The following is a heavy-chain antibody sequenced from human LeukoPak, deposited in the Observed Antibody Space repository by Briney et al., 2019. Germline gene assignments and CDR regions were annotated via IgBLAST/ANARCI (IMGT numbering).Heavy chain of an antibody. CDR2: ISDSSISI. CDR1: GFAFSSNS. CDR3: ARGFPPAAGTGY. V-gene: IGHV3-48*01. D-gene: IGHD6-13*01. Sequence: GGSLRLSCAASGFAFSSNSMNWVRQAPGKGLEWISYISDSSISIHYADSVKGRFTISRDNAKNSLYLQMNSLRVEDTGVYYCARGFPPAAGTGYWGQGTLVTVSS. J-gene: IGHJ4*02.